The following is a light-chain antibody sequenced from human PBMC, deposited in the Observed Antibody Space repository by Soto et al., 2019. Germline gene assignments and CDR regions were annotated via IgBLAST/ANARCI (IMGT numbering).Light chain of an antibody. V-gene: IGKV1-39*01. J-gene: IGKJ4*01. CDR2: AAS. CDR3: QRSYSSWAT. CDR1: QSISNY. Sequence: DIHMTQSPASLSASVGDRVTITCRARQSISNYLNWYQLKPGKVPKLLIYAASTLKTGVPSRFSGSGSGTDFTLTISSLQPDDSATYYCQRSYSSWATFGGGTKVDIK.